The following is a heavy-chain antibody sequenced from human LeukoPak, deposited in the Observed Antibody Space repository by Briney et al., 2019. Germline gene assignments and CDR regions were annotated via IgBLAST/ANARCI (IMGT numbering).Heavy chain of an antibody. CDR2: INSDGSST. CDR1: GFTFSAYA. J-gene: IGHJ3*02. Sequence: GGSLRLSCEASGFTFSAYAMTWVRQAPGKGLVWVSRINSDGSSTNYADSVKGRFTISRDNAKNTLFLQMNSLRAEDTAVYYCTRDWTARSNAFDIWGQGTMVTVSS. D-gene: IGHD3/OR15-3a*01. CDR3: TRDWTARSNAFDI. V-gene: IGHV3-74*01.